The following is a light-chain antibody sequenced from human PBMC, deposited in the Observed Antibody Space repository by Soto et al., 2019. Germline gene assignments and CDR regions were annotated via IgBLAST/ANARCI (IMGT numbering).Light chain of an antibody. CDR1: QSVSSY. J-gene: IGKJ1*01. CDR2: DAS. CDR3: QQRSNWWT. V-gene: IGKV3-11*01. Sequence: ESVLTQSPATLSLSPGGRATLSCRASQSVSSYLAWYQQKPGQAPRLLIYDASNRATGIPARFSGSGSGTDFTLTISSLEPEDFAVYYCQQRSNWWTFGQGTKVDIK.